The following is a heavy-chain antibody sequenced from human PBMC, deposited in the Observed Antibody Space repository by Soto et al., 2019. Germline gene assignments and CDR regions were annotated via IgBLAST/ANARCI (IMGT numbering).Heavy chain of an antibody. CDR2: ISGSGGST. V-gene: IGHV3-23*01. Sequence: GGSLRLSCAASGFTFSSHAMSWVRQAPGKGLEWVSAISGSGGSTYYADSVKGRFTISRDNAKNSLYLQMNSLRAEDTAVYYCARVGIYYGSGSYFHYFDYWGQGTLVTVSS. CDR3: ARVGIYYGSGSYFHYFDY. CDR1: GFTFSSHA. J-gene: IGHJ4*02. D-gene: IGHD3-10*01.